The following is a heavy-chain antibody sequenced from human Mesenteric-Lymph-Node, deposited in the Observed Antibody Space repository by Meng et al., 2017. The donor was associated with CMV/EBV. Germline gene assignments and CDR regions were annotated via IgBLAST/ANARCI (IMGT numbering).Heavy chain of an antibody. V-gene: IGHV3-23*03. D-gene: IGHD6-19*01. CDR2: INSGGSNT. Sequence: GGSLRLSCVASGFTFSSYDMSWVRQAPGKGLEWVSVINSGGSNTYYADSVKGRFTISRDDSKNTLYLLMNSLRVEDTAVYYCARGLSSSGWYVFDYWGQGTLVTVSS. J-gene: IGHJ4*02. CDR3: ARGLSSSGWYVFDY. CDR1: GFTFSSYD.